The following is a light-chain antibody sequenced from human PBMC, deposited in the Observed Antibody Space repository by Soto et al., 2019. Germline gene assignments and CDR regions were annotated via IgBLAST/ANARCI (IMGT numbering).Light chain of an antibody. J-gene: IGKJ4*01. V-gene: IGKV3-11*01. CDR2: DAS. CDR1: HSVSCY. Sequence: EIVLTQSPATLSLSPGEGATLSCRASHSVSCYLAWYQQKPGQAPRLLISDASNRATGIPARFSGSGSGTDFTLTISSLEPEDFAVYYCQQRSNWPLTFGGGTKVEIK. CDR3: QQRSNWPLT.